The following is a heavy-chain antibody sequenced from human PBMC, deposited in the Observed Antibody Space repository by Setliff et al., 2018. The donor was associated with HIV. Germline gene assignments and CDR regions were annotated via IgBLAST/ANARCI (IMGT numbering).Heavy chain of an antibody. CDR3: ARPNVGRGGGAYFDP. V-gene: IGHV4-39*01. CDR1: GDSITGGHFY. D-gene: IGHD3-10*01. CDR2: ILDGRVT. Sequence: SETLSLTCTVSGDSITGGHFYWGWTRQAPGKGLEWIGNILDGRVTSFNPSLRGRVTMSVDPSKNQVSLNLRSVTAADSAVYHCARPNVGRGGGAYFDPWGQGILVTVSS. J-gene: IGHJ5*02.